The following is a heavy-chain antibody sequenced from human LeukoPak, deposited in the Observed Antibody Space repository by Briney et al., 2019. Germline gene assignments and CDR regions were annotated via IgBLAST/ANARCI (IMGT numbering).Heavy chain of an antibody. D-gene: IGHD3-9*01. Sequence: SETLSLTCTVSGGSISSSSYYWGWIRQPPGKRLEWIGSIYYSGSTYYNPSLKSRVTISVDTSKNQFSLKLSSVTAADTAVYYCARGHYDILTGYPDFDYWGQGTLVTVSS. CDR3: ARGHYDILTGYPDFDY. J-gene: IGHJ4*02. V-gene: IGHV4-39*07. CDR2: IYYSGST. CDR1: GGSISSSSYY.